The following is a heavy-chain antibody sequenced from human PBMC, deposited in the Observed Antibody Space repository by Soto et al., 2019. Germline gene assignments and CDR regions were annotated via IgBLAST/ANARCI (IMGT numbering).Heavy chain of an antibody. CDR3: ARQRVRGTNWFDP. J-gene: IGHJ5*02. CDR1: GDSIITYY. D-gene: IGHD3-10*01. CDR2: IYYSGST. Sequence: ETLSLTCTVSGDSIITYYWNWIRQPPGKGLEWIGYIYYSGSTNYNPSLKSRVTISVDTSKNQFSLRLSSVTAADTAAYFCARQRVRGTNWFDPWGQGTLVTVSS. V-gene: IGHV4-59*08.